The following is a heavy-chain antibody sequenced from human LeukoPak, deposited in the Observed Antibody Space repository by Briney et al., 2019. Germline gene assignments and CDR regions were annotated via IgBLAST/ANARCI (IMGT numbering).Heavy chain of an antibody. CDR1: GYTFTSYA. J-gene: IGHJ5*02. V-gene: IGHV1-3*01. D-gene: IGHD2-2*01. Sequence: ASVKVSCKASGYTFTSYAMHWVRQAPGQRLEWMGWINAGNGDTKYSQKFQGRVTITRDTSASTAYMELSRLRSDDTAVYYCARDIYCSSTSCYNWFDPWGQGTLVTVSS. CDR3: ARDIYCSSTSCYNWFDP. CDR2: INAGNGDT.